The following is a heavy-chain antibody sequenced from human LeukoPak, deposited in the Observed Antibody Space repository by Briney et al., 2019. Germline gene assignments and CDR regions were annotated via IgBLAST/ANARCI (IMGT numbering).Heavy chain of an antibody. J-gene: IGHJ4*02. CDR3: SADSLVLNY. D-gene: IGHD3-16*01. V-gene: IGHV3-15*01. CDR2: IKSKNNGGTT. CDR1: GLTFSNTW. Sequence: GGSLRLSCAVSGLTFSNTWLSWVRQAPGKGLEWLGRIKSKNNGGTTDYAAPVRGRFTISRDDSKNTLFLQMNSLKTEDTGLYFCSADSLVLNYWGQGTLVTVSS.